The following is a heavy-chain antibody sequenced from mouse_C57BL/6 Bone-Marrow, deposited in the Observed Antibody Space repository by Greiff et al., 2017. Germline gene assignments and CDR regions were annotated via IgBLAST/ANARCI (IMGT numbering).Heavy chain of an antibody. CDR2: IDPEDGET. Sequence: VQLKESGAELVKPGASVKLSCTASGFNIKDYYMPWVKQRTEQGLEWIGRIDPEDGETKYAPKFQGKATITADPSSNTAYLQLRSLTSEDTAVYDCAPWYGGRGYWGQGTTLTVSS. D-gene: IGHD2-14*01. V-gene: IGHV14-2*01. CDR1: GFNIKDYY. CDR3: APWYGGRGY. J-gene: IGHJ2*01.